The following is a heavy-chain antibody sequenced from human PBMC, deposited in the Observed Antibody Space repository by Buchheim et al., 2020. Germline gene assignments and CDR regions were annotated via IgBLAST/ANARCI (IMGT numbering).Heavy chain of an antibody. Sequence: QVQLVESGGGVVQPGRSLRLSCAASGFTFSGYAMHWVRQAPGKGLEWVAVISYDGSNKYYADSVKGRFTISRDNSKNTLYLKMNSLRAEDTAVYYCARVLWWSCSSTSCYKGGYFDYWGQGTL. V-gene: IGHV3-30-3*01. CDR3: ARVLWWSCSSTSCYKGGYFDY. D-gene: IGHD2-2*02. CDR2: ISYDGSNK. J-gene: IGHJ4*02. CDR1: GFTFSGYA.